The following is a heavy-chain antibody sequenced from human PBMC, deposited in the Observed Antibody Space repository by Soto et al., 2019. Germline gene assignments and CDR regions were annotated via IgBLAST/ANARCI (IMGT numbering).Heavy chain of an antibody. CDR1: GFTFGSYE. CDR2: ISSSGSTI. D-gene: IGHD1-26*01. Sequence: GGSLSLSCVASGFTFGSYEMNWFRQAPGKGLKCVSYISSSGSTIYYADSVKGRFTISRDNAKNSLYLQMNSLRAEDTAVYYCARAPATTFGYWGQGTLVTVYS. J-gene: IGHJ4*02. CDR3: ARAPATTFGY. V-gene: IGHV3-48*03.